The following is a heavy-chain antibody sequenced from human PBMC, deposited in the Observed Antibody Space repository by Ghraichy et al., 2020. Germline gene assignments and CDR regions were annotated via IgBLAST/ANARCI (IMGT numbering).Heavy chain of an antibody. V-gene: IGHV1-2*02. Sequence: ASVKVSCKASGYTFTGYYMHWVRQAPGQGLEWMGWINPNSGGTNYAQKFQGRVTMTRDTSISTAYMELSRLRSDDTAVYYCARDEWFGEVVLGYWGQGTLVTVSS. CDR3: ARDEWFGEVVLGY. J-gene: IGHJ4*02. CDR2: INPNSGGT. D-gene: IGHD3-10*01. CDR1: GYTFTGYY.